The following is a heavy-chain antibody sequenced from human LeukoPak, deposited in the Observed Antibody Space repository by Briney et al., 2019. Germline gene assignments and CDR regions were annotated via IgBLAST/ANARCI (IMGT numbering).Heavy chain of an antibody. CDR1: GGSISSSSYY. D-gene: IGHD1-26*01. V-gene: IGHV4-39*07. Sequence: SETLSLTCTVSGGSISSSSYYWGWIRQPPGKGLEWIEAIYYSGSTYYNPSLKSRVTISVDTSRNQFSLKLSSVTAADTAVYYCARDVGARVGASDIWGQGTMVTVSS. CDR2: IYYSGST. CDR3: ARDVGARVGASDI. J-gene: IGHJ3*02.